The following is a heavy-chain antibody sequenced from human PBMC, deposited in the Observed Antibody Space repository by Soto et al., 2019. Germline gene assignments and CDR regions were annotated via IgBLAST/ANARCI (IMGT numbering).Heavy chain of an antibody. D-gene: IGHD6-13*01. J-gene: IGHJ4*02. V-gene: IGHV3-13*01. CDR1: GFTFSSYD. CDR3: ARAPFSSSWTTFDY. Sequence: GGSLRLSCAASGFTFSSYDMHWVRQATGKGLEWVSAIGTAGDTYYPGSVKGRFTISRENAKNSLYLQMNSLRAGDTAVYYCARAPFSSSWTTFDYWGQGTLVTVSS. CDR2: IGTAGDT.